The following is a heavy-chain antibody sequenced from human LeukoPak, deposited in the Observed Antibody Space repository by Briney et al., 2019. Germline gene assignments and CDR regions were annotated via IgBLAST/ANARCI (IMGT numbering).Heavy chain of an antibody. CDR3: ARQPADNWNYLDY. CDR1: GYSFTSYW. Sequence: GESLKISCKGSGYSFTSYWIGWVRQMPGKGLEWMGIIYPGDSETRYSPSFQGQVTISADKSISTAYLQWSSLKASDTAMYYCARQPADNWNYLDYWGQGTLVTVS. J-gene: IGHJ4*02. V-gene: IGHV5-51*01. D-gene: IGHD1-20*01. CDR2: IYPGDSET.